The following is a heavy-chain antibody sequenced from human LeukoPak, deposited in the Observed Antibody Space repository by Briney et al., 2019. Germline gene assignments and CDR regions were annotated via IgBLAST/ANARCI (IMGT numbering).Heavy chain of an antibody. D-gene: IGHD3-3*01. CDR2: ISGSGGST. V-gene: IGHV3-23*01. CDR3: ARGPALRFLEWLLYWDY. Sequence: PGGSLRLSCAASGFTFSSYAMSWVRQAPGKGLEWVSAISGSGGSTYYADSVKGRFTISRDNSKNTLYLQMNSLRAEDTAVYYCARGPALRFLEWLLYWDYWGQGTLVTVSS. CDR1: GFTFSSYA. J-gene: IGHJ4*02.